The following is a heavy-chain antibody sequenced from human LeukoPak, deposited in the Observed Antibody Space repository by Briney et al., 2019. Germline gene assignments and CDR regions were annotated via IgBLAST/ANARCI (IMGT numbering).Heavy chain of an antibody. Sequence: GGSLRLSCAASGFTFSTYWMRWVRQAPGKGLEWVANINQDGSERYYVGSVKGRFTISRDNAKNSLYLQMNSLRAEDTAVYYCARDGGGGLDYWGQGTLVTVSS. V-gene: IGHV3-7*01. J-gene: IGHJ4*02. CDR1: GFTFSTYW. CDR2: INQDGSER. D-gene: IGHD2-15*01. CDR3: ARDGGGGLDY.